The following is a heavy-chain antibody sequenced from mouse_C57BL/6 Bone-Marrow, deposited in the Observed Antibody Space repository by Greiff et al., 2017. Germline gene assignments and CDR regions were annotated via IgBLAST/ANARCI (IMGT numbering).Heavy chain of an antibody. J-gene: IGHJ2*01. D-gene: IGHD4-1*01. V-gene: IGHV14-4*01. CDR2: IDPENGDT. CDR1: GFNIKDDY. Sequence: VQLQQSGAELVRPGASVKLSCTASGFNIKDDYMHWVKQRPEQGLEWIGWIDPENGDTEYASKFQGKATITADTSSNTAYLQLSSLTSEDTAVYYCTTKGLGYCDYWGQGTTLTVSS. CDR3: TTKGLGYCDY.